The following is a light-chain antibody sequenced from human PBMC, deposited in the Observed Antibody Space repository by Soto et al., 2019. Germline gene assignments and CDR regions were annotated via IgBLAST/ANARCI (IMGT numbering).Light chain of an antibody. J-gene: IGKJ1*01. CDR3: QQSDSSVT. Sequence: EIVLTQSPGSMSLSPGERATLSCRASQSVSSTFFAWYQQRPGQAPRLLMYGASSRATGIPERFSGSGSGTDFTLTIGILEPDDFAVYYCQQSDSSVTFGQGTKVEIK. V-gene: IGKV3-20*01. CDR1: QSVSSTF. CDR2: GAS.